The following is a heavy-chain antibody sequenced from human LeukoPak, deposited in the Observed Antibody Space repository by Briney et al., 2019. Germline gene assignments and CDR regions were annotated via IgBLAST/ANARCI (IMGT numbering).Heavy chain of an antibody. D-gene: IGHD4-17*01. CDR2: IRSKAYGGTT. J-gene: IGHJ3*02. CDR1: GFTFGDYA. Sequence: GGSLRLSCTASGFTFGDYAMSWVRQAPGKGLEWVGFIRSKAYGGTTKYAASVEGRFTITRDDSESIAHLQMNSLKTEDTAVYYCTRDKVTVTTGDTNALEIWGQGTMVTVSS. V-gene: IGHV3-49*04. CDR3: TRDKVTVTTGDTNALEI.